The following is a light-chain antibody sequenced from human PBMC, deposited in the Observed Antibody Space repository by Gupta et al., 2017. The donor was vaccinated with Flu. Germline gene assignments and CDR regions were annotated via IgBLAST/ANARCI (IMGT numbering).Light chain of an antibody. V-gene: IGLV1-47*01. CDR2: RNN. Sequence: RVTISCSGSSSNIGSNYVYWYQQLPVTAPKLLIYRNNQRPSGVPDRFSGSKSGTSASLAISGLRSEDEADYYCAAWDDSLSGRVFGGGTKLTVL. CDR3: AAWDDSLSGRV. CDR1: SSNIGSNY. J-gene: IGLJ3*02.